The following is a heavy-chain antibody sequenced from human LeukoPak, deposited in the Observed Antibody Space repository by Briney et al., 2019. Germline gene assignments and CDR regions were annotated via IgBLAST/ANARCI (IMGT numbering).Heavy chain of an antibody. CDR1: GGTFSSYA. CDR2: IIPIFGTA. J-gene: IGHJ3*02. D-gene: IGHD2-2*02. CDR3: ARDLGCSSTSCYISMGDAFDI. V-gene: IGHV1-69*13. Sequence: EASVKVSCKASGGTFSSYAISWVRQAPGQGREWMGGIIPIFGTANYAQKFQGRVTITADESTSTAYMELSSLRSEDTAVYYCARDLGCSSTSCYISMGDAFDIWGQGKMVTVSS.